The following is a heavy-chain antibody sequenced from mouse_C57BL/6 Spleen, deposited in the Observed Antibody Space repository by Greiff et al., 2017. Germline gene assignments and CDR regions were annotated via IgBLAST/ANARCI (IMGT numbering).Heavy chain of an antibody. V-gene: IGHV1-82*01. Sequence: VKVQQSGPELVKPGASVKISCKASGYAFSSSWMNWVKQRPGKGLEWIGRIYPGDGDTNYNGKFKGKATLTADKSSSTAYMQLSSLTSEDSAVYVCARLTGTRYFDVWGTGTTVTVSS. CDR2: IYPGDGDT. D-gene: IGHD3-2*01. CDR1: GYAFSSSW. CDR3: ARLTGTRYFDV. J-gene: IGHJ1*03.